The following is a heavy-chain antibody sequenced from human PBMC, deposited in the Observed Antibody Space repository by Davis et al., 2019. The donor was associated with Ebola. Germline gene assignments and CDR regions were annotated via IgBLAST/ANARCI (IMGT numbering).Heavy chain of an antibody. CDR1: GGSISSYY. CDR3: ARGVTTTASGGNFHLWNY. Sequence: PSETLSLTCTVSGGSISSYYWSWIRQPPGKGLEWIGYIYYSGSTNYNPSLKSRVTISVDTSKNQFSLKVRSVTAADTAVYYCARGVTTTASGGNFHLWNYWGQGTLVTVSS. J-gene: IGHJ4*02. V-gene: IGHV4-59*12. D-gene: IGHD4-23*01. CDR2: IYYSGST.